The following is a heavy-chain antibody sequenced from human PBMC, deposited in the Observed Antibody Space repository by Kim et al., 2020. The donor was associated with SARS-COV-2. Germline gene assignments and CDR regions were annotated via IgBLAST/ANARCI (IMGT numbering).Heavy chain of an antibody. Sequence: GGSLRLSCAASGFTFSSYSMNWVRQAPGKGLEWVSSISSSSSYIYYADSVKGRFTISRDNAKNSLYLQMNSLRAEDTAVYYCARGLPATYHFDYWGQGTLVTVSS. CDR1: GFTFSSYS. V-gene: IGHV3-21*01. CDR3: ARGLPATYHFDY. CDR2: ISSSSSYI. J-gene: IGHJ4*02.